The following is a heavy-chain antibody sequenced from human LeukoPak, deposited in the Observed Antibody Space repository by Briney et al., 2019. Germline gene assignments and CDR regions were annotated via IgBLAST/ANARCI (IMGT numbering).Heavy chain of an antibody. CDR1: GYSISSGYY. CDR3: AGDSSSSIYFDY. D-gene: IGHD6-6*01. J-gene: IGHJ4*02. CDR2: IYHSGST. Sequence: SETLSLTCTVSGYSISSGYYWGWIRQPPGKGLEWIGSIYHSGSTYYNPSLKSRVTISVDTSKNQFSLKLTSVTAADTAVYYCAGDSSSSIYFDYWGQGTLVTVSS. V-gene: IGHV4-38-2*02.